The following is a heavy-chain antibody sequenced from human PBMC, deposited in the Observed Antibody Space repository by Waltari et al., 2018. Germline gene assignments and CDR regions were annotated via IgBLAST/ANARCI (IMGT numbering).Heavy chain of an antibody. CDR2: IRYDGSNK. V-gene: IGHV3-30*02. CDR3: AKEGAARRRGFDY. CDR1: GFTLSRDV. J-gene: IGHJ4*02. D-gene: IGHD6-6*01. Sequence: AHVVGSGGGGPERGGTVRLSCAAAGFTLSRDVVHCVPQAPGKGLELVAFIRYDGSNKYYADSVNGRFIISRDNSKNTLYLQMSGLRAEDTAVYYCAKEGAARRRGFDYWGQGTLVTVSS.